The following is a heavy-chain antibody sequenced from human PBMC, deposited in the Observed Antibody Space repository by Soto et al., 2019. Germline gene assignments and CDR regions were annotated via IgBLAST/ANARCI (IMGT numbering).Heavy chain of an antibody. Sequence: SETLSLTCTVSGGSISSGGYYWSWIRQHPGKGLEWIGYIYYSGSTYYNPSLKSRVTISVDTSKNQFSLKLSSVTAADTAVYYCARVYIAARPREYFQHWGQGTLVTVSS. CDR2: IYYSGST. CDR3: ARVYIAARPREYFQH. D-gene: IGHD6-6*01. J-gene: IGHJ1*01. V-gene: IGHV4-31*03. CDR1: GGSISSGGYY.